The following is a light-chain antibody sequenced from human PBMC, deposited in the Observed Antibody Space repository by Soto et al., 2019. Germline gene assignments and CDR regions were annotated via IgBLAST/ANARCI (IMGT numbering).Light chain of an antibody. CDR3: QQYNNWRPWT. CDR1: QSVSSN. CDR2: GAF. J-gene: IGKJ1*01. V-gene: IGKV3-15*01. Sequence: EIVMTQSPATLSVSPRERATLSCRASQSVSSNLAWYQQKPGQAPRLLIYGAFTRATGIPARFSGSGSGTEFTLTISSLQSEDFAVYYCQQYNNWRPWTFGQGTKVEIK.